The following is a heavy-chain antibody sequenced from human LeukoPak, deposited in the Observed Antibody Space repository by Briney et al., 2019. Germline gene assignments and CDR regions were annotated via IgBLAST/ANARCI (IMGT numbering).Heavy chain of an antibody. V-gene: IGHV4-34*01. J-gene: IGHJ4*02. Sequence: PSETLSLTCAVYGGSFSGYYWSWIRQPPGKGLEWIGEINHSGSTNYNPSLKSRVTISVDTSKNQFSLKLSSVTAADTAVYYCARALSGYGDYANYYFDYWGQGTLVTVSS. CDR1: GGSFSGYY. D-gene: IGHD4-17*01. CDR2: INHSGST. CDR3: ARALSGYGDYANYYFDY.